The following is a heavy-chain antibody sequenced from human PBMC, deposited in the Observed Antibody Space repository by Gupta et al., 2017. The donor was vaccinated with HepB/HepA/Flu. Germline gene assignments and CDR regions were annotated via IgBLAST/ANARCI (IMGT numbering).Heavy chain of an antibody. V-gene: IGHV3-43*02. CDR3: VRGRYSYDVSGTFDF. J-gene: IGHJ4*02. CDR1: GFTFDDFS. Sequence: DVQLLESGGGVFQPGGSRRLSCIASGFTFDDFSLHWVRQRPGKGLEWVSVISGDGSGTYYADSVKGRFTISRDNSENSLFLQMNSLTIEDTALYYCVRGRYSYDVSGTFDFWGQGTLVTVSS. CDR2: ISGDGSGT. D-gene: IGHD3-22*01.